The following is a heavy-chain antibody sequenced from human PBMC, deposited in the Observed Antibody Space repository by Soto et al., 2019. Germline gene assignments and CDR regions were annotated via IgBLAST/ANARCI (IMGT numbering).Heavy chain of an antibody. D-gene: IGHD1-26*01. CDR1: GGSTSSSDW. Sequence: QVHLEESGPGLVKPSETLSLTCAISGGSTSSSDWWTWVRQPPGEGLEWIGEIHRAGVTNYNSSLTSRLTISLDHSRNQFSLSRTSVTAADAAVYFCAGRPEIHPRWGQGILVPVSS. V-gene: IGHV4-4*02. CDR2: IHRAGVT. CDR3: AGRPEIHPR. J-gene: IGHJ4*02.